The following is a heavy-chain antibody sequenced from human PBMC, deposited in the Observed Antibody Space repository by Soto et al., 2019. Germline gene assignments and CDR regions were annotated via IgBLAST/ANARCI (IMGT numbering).Heavy chain of an antibody. CDR2: FDPEDGET. Sequence: ASVKVSCKVSGYTLNELSMHWVRLAPGKGLEWMGGFDPEDGETIYAQKFQGRVTMTEDTSTDTAYMELSSLRSEDTAVYYCGAQSYYDILTGLDWGQGTLVTVSS. J-gene: IGHJ4*02. V-gene: IGHV1-24*01. CDR3: GAQSYYDILTGLD. CDR1: GYTLNELS. D-gene: IGHD3-9*01.